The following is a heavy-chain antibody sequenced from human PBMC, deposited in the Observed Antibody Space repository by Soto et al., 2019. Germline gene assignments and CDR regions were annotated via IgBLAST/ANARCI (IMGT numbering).Heavy chain of an antibody. CDR1: GGTFSSYA. CDR2: IIPIFGTA. D-gene: IGHD2-8*01. V-gene: IGHV1-69*13. Sequence: SVKVSCKASGGTFSSYAISWVRQAPGQGLEWMGGIIPIFGTANYAQKFQGRVTITADESTSTAYTELSSLRSEDTAVYYCARERAKYAGYVDYWGQGTMVTVYS. J-gene: IGHJ4*02. CDR3: ARERAKYAGYVDY.